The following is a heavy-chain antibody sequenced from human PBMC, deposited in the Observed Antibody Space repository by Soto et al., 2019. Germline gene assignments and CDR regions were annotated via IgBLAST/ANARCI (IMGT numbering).Heavy chain of an antibody. V-gene: IGHV3-7*01. D-gene: IGHD3-22*01. J-gene: IGHJ4*02. Sequence: PGGSLRLSCAASGFTFSSYWMSWVRQAPGKGLEWVANIKQDGSEKYYVDSVKGRFTISRDNAKNSLYLQMNSLRDEDTAVYYCARETSSYYYDSSAYLGFDYWGQGTLVTVSS. CDR1: GFTFSSYW. CDR3: ARETSSYYYDSSAYLGFDY. CDR2: IKQDGSEK.